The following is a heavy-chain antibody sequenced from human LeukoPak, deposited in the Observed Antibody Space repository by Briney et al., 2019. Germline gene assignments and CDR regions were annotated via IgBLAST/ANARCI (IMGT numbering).Heavy chain of an antibody. CDR2: INHSGST. D-gene: IGHD6-13*01. CDR3: ARCGIAAAGTSYYYYYMDV. CDR1: GGSFSGYY. J-gene: IGHJ6*03. V-gene: IGHV4-34*01. Sequence: PSETLSLTCAVYGGSFSGYYWSWIRQPPGKGLEWIGEINHSGSTNYNPSLKSRVTISVDTSKNQFSLKLSSATAADTAVYYCARCGIAAAGTSYYYYYMDVWGKGTTVTVSS.